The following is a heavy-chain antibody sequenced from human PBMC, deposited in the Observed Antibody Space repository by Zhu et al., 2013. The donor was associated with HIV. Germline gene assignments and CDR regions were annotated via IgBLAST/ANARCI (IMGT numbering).Heavy chain of an antibody. Sequence: QVQLVQSGAEVKKPGSSVKVSCKASGGTFSSYAISWVRQAPGQGLEWMGGIIPIFGTANYAQKFQGRVTITADKSTSTAYMELSSLRSEDTAVYYCARGGYYDSSGRRGRGMGDAFDIWGRRDNGHRPLQ. J-gene: IGHJ3*02. D-gene: IGHD3-22*01. CDR3: ARGGYYDSSGRRGRGMGDAFDI. CDR2: IIPIFGTA. CDR1: GGTFSSYA. V-gene: IGHV1-69*06.